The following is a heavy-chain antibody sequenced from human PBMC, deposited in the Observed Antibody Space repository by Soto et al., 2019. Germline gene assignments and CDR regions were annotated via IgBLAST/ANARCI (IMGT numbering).Heavy chain of an antibody. CDR1: GYTFTSYG. CDR3: ARDSDAYGDYYYYGMDV. V-gene: IGHV1-18*04. J-gene: IGHJ6*02. D-gene: IGHD4-17*01. Sequence: QVQLVQSGAEVKKPGASVKVYCKASGYTFTSYGISWVRQAPGQGLEWMGWISAYNGNTNYAQKLQGRVTMTTDTSTSTAYMEMRSLRSDDTAVYYCARDSDAYGDYYYYGMDVWGQGTTVTVSS. CDR2: ISAYNGNT.